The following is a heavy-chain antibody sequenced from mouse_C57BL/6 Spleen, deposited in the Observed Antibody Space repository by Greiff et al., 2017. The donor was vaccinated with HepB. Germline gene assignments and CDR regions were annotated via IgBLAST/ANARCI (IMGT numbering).Heavy chain of an antibody. CDR2: INPSSGYT. CDR1: GYTFTSYT. D-gene: IGHD3-1*01. CDR3: ARSGDGKTWFAY. J-gene: IGHJ3*01. Sequence: VQRVESGAELARPGASVKMSCKASGYTFTSYTMHWVKQRPGQGLEWIGYINPSSGYTKYNQKFKDKATLTADKSYSTAYMQLSSLPSEDSAVYYCARSGDGKTWFAYWGQGTLVTVSA. V-gene: IGHV1-4*01.